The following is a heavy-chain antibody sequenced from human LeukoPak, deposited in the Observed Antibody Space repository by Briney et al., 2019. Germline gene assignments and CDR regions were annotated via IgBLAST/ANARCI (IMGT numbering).Heavy chain of an antibody. V-gene: IGHV1-46*01. CDR2: INPSGGST. Sequence: ASVKVSCKASGYTFTSYYMHWVRQAPGQGLKWMGIINPSGGSTSYARKFQGRVTMTRDTSTSTVYMELSSLRSEDTAVYYCARSIAGDPDAFDIWGQGTMVTVSS. CDR3: ARSIAGDPDAFDI. CDR1: GYTFTSYY. D-gene: IGHD6-13*01. J-gene: IGHJ3*02.